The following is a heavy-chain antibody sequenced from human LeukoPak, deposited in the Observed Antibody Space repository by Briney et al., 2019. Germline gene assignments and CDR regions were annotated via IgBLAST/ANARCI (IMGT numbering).Heavy chain of an antibody. CDR3: ARGTDMTPLTGYYSFVY. Sequence: GSLRLSCAASGFTLSDAWLSWVHQAPGKGLEWVGRISDSGRTYYNPSLESRVTISLDTSNNQFSLKVTSVTAADTAVYYCARGTDMTPLTGYYSFVYWGQGTLVSVSS. CDR1: GFTLSDAW. V-gene: IGHV4-59*12. J-gene: IGHJ4*02. D-gene: IGHD3-9*01. CDR2: ISDSGRT.